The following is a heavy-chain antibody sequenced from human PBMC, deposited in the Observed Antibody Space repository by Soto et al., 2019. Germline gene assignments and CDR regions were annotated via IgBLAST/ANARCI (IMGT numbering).Heavy chain of an antibody. V-gene: IGHV4-34*01. D-gene: IGHD3-10*01. Sequence: SETLSLTCAVYGRSFSGYYWSWIRQPPGKGLEWIGEINHSGSTNYNPSLKSRVTISVDTSKNQFSLKLSSVTAADTAVYYCARGRGGPARYYYGSGSRYFDYWGQGTLVTVSS. CDR3: ARGRGGPARYYYGSGSRYFDY. CDR2: INHSGST. CDR1: GRSFSGYY. J-gene: IGHJ4*02.